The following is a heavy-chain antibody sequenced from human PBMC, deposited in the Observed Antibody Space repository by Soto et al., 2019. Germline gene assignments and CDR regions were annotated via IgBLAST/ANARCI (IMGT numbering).Heavy chain of an antibody. J-gene: IGHJ4*02. CDR3: ASRECSGGSCYNRCFDS. CDR2: IFFTGNI. CDR1: GASLSSSSYY. V-gene: IGHV4-39*01. Sequence: SETLSLTCTVSGASLSSSSYYWGWIRQPPGKGLEWVGSIFFTGNIYYNPSLKSRVTIYVDTSRNQFSLMVNSVTAADSAVYYGASRECSGGSCYNRCFDSLDQGALVAACS. D-gene: IGHD2-15*01.